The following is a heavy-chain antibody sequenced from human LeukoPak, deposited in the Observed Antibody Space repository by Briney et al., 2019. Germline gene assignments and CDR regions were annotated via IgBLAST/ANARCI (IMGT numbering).Heavy chain of an antibody. CDR1: GYTFTSYD. V-gene: IGHV1-8*03. D-gene: IGHD3-10*01. CDR2: MNPNSGNT. Sequence: GASVKVSCKASGYTFTSYDINWVRQATGQGLEWMGWMNPNSGNTGYAQKFQGRVTITRNTSISTAYMELSSLRSEDTAVYYCARGVTMVRGVTKRRYYYYCMDVWGKGTTVTVSS. J-gene: IGHJ6*03. CDR3: ARGVTMVRGVTKRRYYYYCMDV.